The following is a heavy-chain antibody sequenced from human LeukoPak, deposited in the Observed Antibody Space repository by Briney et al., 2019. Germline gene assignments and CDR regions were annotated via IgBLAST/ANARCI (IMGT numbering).Heavy chain of an antibody. Sequence: GGSLRLSCAASGFTFSSYSMNWVRQAPGKGLEWVLSISSSSSYIYYADSVKGRFTISRDNAKNSLYLQMNSLRAEDTAVYYCARDWGYYYYYGMDVWGQGTTVTVSS. D-gene: IGHD3-16*01. CDR3: ARDWGYYYYYGMDV. V-gene: IGHV3-21*01. CDR2: ISSSSSYI. CDR1: GFTFSSYS. J-gene: IGHJ6*02.